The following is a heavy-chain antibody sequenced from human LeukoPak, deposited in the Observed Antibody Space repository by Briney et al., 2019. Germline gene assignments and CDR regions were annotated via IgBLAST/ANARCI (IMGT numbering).Heavy chain of an antibody. Sequence: SETLSLTCTVSGDSISSSYWSWSWIRQPPGKGLEWIGYISYSEGSNYNPSLESRVTISLDTSKNQFSLKLTSVTATDTAVYYCARLSGSYYGSVDYWGQGSLVTVSS. D-gene: IGHD1-26*01. V-gene: IGHV4-59*08. CDR1: GDSISSSY. CDR3: ARLSGSYYGSVDY. CDR2: ISYSEGS. J-gene: IGHJ4*02.